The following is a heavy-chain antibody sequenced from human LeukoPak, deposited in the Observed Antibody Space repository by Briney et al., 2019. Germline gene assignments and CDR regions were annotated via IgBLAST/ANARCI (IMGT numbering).Heavy chain of an antibody. D-gene: IGHD3-10*01. CDR2: ISGSGGST. CDR1: GFTFSSYA. Sequence: GGSLRLSCAASGFTFSSYAMGWVRQAPGKGLEWVSAISGSGGSTYYADSVKGRFTISRDNSKNTLYLQMNSLRAEDTAVYYCAKGGVRAYYGMDVWGKGTTVTVSS. J-gene: IGHJ6*04. CDR3: AKGGVRAYYGMDV. V-gene: IGHV3-23*01.